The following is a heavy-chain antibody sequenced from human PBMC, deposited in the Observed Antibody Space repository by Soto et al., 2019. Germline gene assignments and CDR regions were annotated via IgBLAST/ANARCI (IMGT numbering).Heavy chain of an antibody. CDR2: IIPIFGTA. D-gene: IGHD5-18*01. Sequence: QVQLVQSGAGVKKPGSSVKVSCKASGGTFSSYAISWVRQAPGQGLEWMGGIIPIFGTANYAQKFQGRVTITADESTSTAYMELSSLRSEDTAVYYRARVKSRYSYGYYFDYWGQGTLVTVSS. CDR3: ARVKSRYSYGYYFDY. J-gene: IGHJ4*02. CDR1: GGTFSSYA. V-gene: IGHV1-69*01.